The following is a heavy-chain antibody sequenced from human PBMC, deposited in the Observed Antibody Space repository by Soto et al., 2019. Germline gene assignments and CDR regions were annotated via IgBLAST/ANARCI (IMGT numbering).Heavy chain of an antibody. CDR1: GYSFTSYW. CDR3: AIARGYSYGFPGGALDY. CDR2: IYPGDSDT. D-gene: IGHD5-18*01. Sequence: PGESLKISCKGSGYSFTSYWIGWVRQMPGKGLEWMGIIYPGDSDTRYSPSFQGQVTISADKSISTAYLQWSSLRASDTAMYYCAIARGYSYGFPGGALDYWGQGTLVTVSS. V-gene: IGHV5-51*01. J-gene: IGHJ4*02.